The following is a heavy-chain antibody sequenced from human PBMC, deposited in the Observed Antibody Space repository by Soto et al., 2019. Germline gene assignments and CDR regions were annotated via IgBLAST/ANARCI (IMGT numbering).Heavy chain of an antibody. J-gene: IGHJ6*03. Sequence: PGGSLRLSCAASGFTFSSYWMSWVRQAPGKGLEWVANIKQDGSEKYYVDSVKGRFTISRDNAKNSLYLQMNSLRAEDTAVYYCARMYSSSAGPYYYYYYMDVWGKGTTVTVSS. D-gene: IGHD6-6*01. CDR1: GFTFSSYW. V-gene: IGHV3-7*01. CDR2: IKQDGSEK. CDR3: ARMYSSSAGPYYYYYYMDV.